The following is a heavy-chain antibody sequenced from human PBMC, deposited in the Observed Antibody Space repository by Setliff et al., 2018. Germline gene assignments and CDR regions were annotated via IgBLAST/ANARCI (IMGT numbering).Heavy chain of an antibody. CDR2: IYYSGST. J-gene: IGHJ3*02. Sequence: PSETLSLTCTVSGGSISSSSHYWGWIRQPPGKGLEWIGSIYYSGSTYYTPSLKSRVTISVDRSKNQFSLKLSSVTAADTAVYYCAISTIFGVVSPTPDAFDIWGQGTMVTVSS. D-gene: IGHD3-3*01. V-gene: IGHV4-39*07. CDR1: GGSISSSSHY. CDR3: AISTIFGVVSPTPDAFDI.